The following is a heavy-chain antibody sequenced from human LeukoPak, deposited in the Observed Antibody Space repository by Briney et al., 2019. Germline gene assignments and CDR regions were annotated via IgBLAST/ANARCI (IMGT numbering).Heavy chain of an antibody. Sequence: SETLSLTCTVSGGSISSYYWSWIREPPGRGLEGIGNIYDSGSTNYNPSLKSRLTISVDTSKNQCSLKLSSVTAADTAVYYCARQSISGSSLSYFDYWGQGTLVNVSS. CDR2: IYDSGST. V-gene: IGHV4-59*01. D-gene: IGHD3-22*01. CDR3: ARQSISGSSLSYFDY. CDR1: GGSISSYY. J-gene: IGHJ4*02.